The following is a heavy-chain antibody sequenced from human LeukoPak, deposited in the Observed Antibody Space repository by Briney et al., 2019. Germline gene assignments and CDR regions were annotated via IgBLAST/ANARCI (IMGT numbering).Heavy chain of an antibody. J-gene: IGHJ3*02. CDR1: GFTFSSYA. D-gene: IGHD6-13*01. Sequence: PGGSLRLSCAASGFTFSSYAMSWVRQAPGKGLEWVSYISSSSSTIYYADSVKGRFTISRDNAKNSLYLQMNSLRAEDTAVYYCASRSSWYGDAFDIWGQGTMVTVSS. V-gene: IGHV3-48*01. CDR3: ASRSSWYGDAFDI. CDR2: ISSSSSTI.